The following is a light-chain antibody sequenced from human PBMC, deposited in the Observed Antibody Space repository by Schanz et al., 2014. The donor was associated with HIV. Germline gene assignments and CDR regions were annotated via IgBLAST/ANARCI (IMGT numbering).Light chain of an antibody. CDR2: GNN. J-gene: IGLJ3*02. Sequence: QSVLTQPPSVSGAPGQRVTISCTGSTSNIWAGYDVHWYQQLPGTAPKLLIYGNNNRPSGVPDRFSGSNSATSASLAITGLQAEDEADYYCQSFDKSLTASVFGGGTKLTVL. CDR1: TSNIWAGYD. V-gene: IGLV1-40*01. CDR3: QSFDKSLTASV.